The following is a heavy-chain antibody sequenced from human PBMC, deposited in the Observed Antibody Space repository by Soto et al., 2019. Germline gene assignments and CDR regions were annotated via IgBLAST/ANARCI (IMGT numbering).Heavy chain of an antibody. CDR2: ISAYNGNT. V-gene: IGHV1-18*04. J-gene: IGHJ4*02. CDR1: GFTLTSSG. CDR3: ARAQWLEDYFDY. Sequence: ASVKVSCKASGFTLTSSGISWVRQAPGQGLEWMGWISAYNGNTNYAQKLQGRVTMTTGTSTSTAYMELRSLRSDDTAVYYCARAQWLEDYFDYWGQGTLVTVSS. D-gene: IGHD6-19*01.